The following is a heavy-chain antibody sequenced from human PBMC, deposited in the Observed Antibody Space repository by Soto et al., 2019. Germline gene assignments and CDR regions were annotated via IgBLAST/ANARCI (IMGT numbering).Heavy chain of an antibody. CDR1: GYSISSGYY. CDR3: ASITMVRGVIILHDAFDI. J-gene: IGHJ3*02. CDR2: IYHGGST. D-gene: IGHD3-10*01. V-gene: IGHV4-38-2*01. Sequence: VSLTCAVSGYSISSGYYWGWLRQPPGKGLEWIGSIYHGGSTYYNPSLKSRVTISVDTSKNQFSLKLSSVTAADTAVYYCASITMVRGVIILHDAFDIWGQGTMVTVSS.